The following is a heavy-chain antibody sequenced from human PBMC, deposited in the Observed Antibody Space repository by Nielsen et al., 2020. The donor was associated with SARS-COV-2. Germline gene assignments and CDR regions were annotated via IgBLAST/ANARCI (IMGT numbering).Heavy chain of an antibody. V-gene: IGHV4-39*01. J-gene: IGHJ4*02. Sequence: WIRQPPGKGLEWIGSIYYSGSTYYNPSLKSRVTISVDTSKNQFSLKLSSVTAADTAVYYCARGAQARPLYYDFWSGYSPFDYWGQGTLVTVSS. CDR3: ARGAQARPLYYDFWSGYSPFDY. CDR2: IYYSGST. D-gene: IGHD3-3*01.